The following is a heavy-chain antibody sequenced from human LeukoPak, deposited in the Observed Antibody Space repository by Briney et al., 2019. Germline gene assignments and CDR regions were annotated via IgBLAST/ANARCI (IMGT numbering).Heavy chain of an antibody. V-gene: IGHV3-30*19. D-gene: IGHD5-24*01. CDR3: ARGWLQVRPNDLDY. J-gene: IGHJ4*02. CDR2: ISYDGSNK. Sequence: GGSLRLSCAASGFAFSSYGMHWVRQAPGKGLEWVAVISYDGSNKYYADSVKGRFTISRDNSKNTLYLQMNSLRAEDTAVYYCARGWLQVRPNDLDYWGQGTLVTVSS. CDR1: GFAFSSYG.